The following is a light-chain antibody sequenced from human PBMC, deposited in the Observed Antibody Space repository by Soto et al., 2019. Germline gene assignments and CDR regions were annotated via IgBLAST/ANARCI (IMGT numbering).Light chain of an antibody. CDR2: DVS. Sequence: QSALTQPASVSGSPGQSITISCTGTSSDVGGYNYVSWYQQHPGKAPKLIIYDVSNRPSGVSNRFSGSKSGTTASLAISGLQSEDEADYYCSSYPSSMSVFGGGTKLTVL. V-gene: IGLV2-14*01. J-gene: IGLJ2*01. CDR3: SSYPSSMSV. CDR1: SSDVGGYNY.